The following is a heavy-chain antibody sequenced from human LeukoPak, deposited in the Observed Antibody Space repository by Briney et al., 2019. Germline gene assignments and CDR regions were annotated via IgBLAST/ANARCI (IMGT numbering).Heavy chain of an antibody. J-gene: IGHJ4*02. D-gene: IGHD6-19*01. V-gene: IGHV4-59*01. Sequence: SETLSLTCTVSGGSISGYYWNWTRQPPGKGLEWIGYIYYTGSTNYNPSLKSRVTISVDTSKNQFSLKLSSVTATDTAVYYCARGGYASGWYLDYWGQGTLVTVSS. CDR3: ARGGYASGWYLDY. CDR2: IYYTGST. CDR1: GGSISGYY.